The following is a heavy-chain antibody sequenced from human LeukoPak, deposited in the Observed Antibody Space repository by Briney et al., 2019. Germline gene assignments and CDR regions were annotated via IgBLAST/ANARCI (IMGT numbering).Heavy chain of an antibody. V-gene: IGHV3-66*01. CDR3: AREERWDYYGMDV. CDR1: GITVSSNY. Sequence: PGGSLRLSCAASGITVSSNYMTWVRQAPGKGLEWVSMIYSGGTTCYADSVKGRFTISRDTSKNTLQLQMNSLRAEDTAVYYCAREERWDYYGMDVWGQGTTVTVSS. D-gene: IGHD1-1*01. CDR2: IYSGGTT. J-gene: IGHJ6*02.